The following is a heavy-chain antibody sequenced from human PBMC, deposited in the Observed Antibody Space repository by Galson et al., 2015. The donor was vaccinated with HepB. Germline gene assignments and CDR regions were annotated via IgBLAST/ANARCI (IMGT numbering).Heavy chain of an antibody. CDR3: ARDRSADGQYSSSWYVYRGNYYYYGMDV. J-gene: IGHJ6*02. CDR2: ISYDGSNK. Sequence: SLRLSCAASGFTFSSYAMHWVRQAPGKGLEWVAVISYDGSNKHYADSVKGRFTISRDNSKNTLYLQMNSLRAEDTAVYYCARDRSADGQYSSSWYVYRGNYYYYGMDVWGQGTTVTVSS. CDR1: GFTFSSYA. V-gene: IGHV3-30*04. D-gene: IGHD6-13*01.